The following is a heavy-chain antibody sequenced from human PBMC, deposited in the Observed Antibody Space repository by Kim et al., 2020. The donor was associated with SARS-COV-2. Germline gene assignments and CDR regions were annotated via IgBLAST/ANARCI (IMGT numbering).Heavy chain of an antibody. CDR1: GLTFGSSS. CDR3: AAEAPHNWNSNFDY. J-gene: IGHJ4*02. V-gene: IGHV1-58*01. CDR2: ILVGSDNT. Sequence: SVKVSCKASGLTFGSSSVQWVRQARGQRLEWIGWILVGSDNTNYAQKFQERVTITRDMSTSTAYLELSSLRSEDTAVYYCAAEAPHNWNSNFDYWGQGTLVTVSS. D-gene: IGHD1-1*01.